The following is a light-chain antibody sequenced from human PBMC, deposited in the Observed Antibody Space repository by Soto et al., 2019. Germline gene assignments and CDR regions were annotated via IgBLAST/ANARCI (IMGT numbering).Light chain of an antibody. Sequence: EIVMTQSPATLSVSPGERATLSCRASQSVSSNLAWYQHKPGQAPRLLIYGASARATGIPARFSGSGSGTEFTLTISGLQSEDFAVYYCQQYDNWPLTFGGGTKVEFK. V-gene: IGKV3-15*01. CDR3: QQYDNWPLT. J-gene: IGKJ4*01. CDR1: QSVSSN. CDR2: GAS.